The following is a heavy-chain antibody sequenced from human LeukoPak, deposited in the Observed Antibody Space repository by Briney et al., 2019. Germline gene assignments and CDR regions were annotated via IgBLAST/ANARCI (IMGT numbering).Heavy chain of an antibody. V-gene: IGHV1-69*13. Sequence: SVKVSCKASGGTCNNYAIKWVRQAPGHGLEWVGGVIPMFGSVNYAQKLKGRVTITADGITSIAYMELGSLTSDDTAVYYCARGRELLGIQCAFDIWGQGTVVTVAS. CDR2: VIPMFGSV. CDR1: GGTCNNYA. CDR3: ARGRELLGIQCAFDI. D-gene: IGHD1-26*01. J-gene: IGHJ3*02.